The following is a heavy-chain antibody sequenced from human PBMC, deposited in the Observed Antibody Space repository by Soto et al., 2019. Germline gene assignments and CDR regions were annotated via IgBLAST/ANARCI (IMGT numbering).Heavy chain of an antibody. D-gene: IGHD2-8*01. V-gene: IGHV4-31*03. CDR3: ARSAQWDGFDP. CDR2: ISYSGST. CDR1: AGSISTINYY. J-gene: IGHJ3*01. Sequence: QVQLQESGPGLVRPSQTPSLTCTVSAGSISTINYYWSWIRQHPEKGLEWIGYISYSGSTFYHSSLKSRVTISLDTSKKQFSLTLTSVTAADTAVYYCARSAQWDGFDPWGQGTMVTVSS.